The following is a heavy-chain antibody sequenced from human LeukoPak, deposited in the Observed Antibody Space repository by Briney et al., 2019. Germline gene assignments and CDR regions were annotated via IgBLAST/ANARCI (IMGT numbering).Heavy chain of an antibody. Sequence: PGGSLRLSCAASGFTFDDYAMHWVRQAPGKGLEWVSLISGDGGSTYYADSVKGRFTISRDNSKNSLYLQMNSLRAEDTAVYYCARDKGDYYDSSGYSVDYWGQGTLVTVSS. CDR1: GFTFDDYA. V-gene: IGHV3-43*02. D-gene: IGHD3-22*01. CDR3: ARDKGDYYDSSGYSVDY. CDR2: ISGDGGST. J-gene: IGHJ4*02.